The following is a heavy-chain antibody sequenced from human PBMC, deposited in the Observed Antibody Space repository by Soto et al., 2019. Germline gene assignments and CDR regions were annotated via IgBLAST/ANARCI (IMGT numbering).Heavy chain of an antibody. J-gene: IGHJ3*02. CDR3: ARHVWCSSTSCYGLDAFDI. Sequence: PGESLKISCKGSGYSFTSYWIGWVRQMPGKGLEWMGIIYPGDSDTRYSPSFQGQVTISADKSTSTAYLQWSSLKASDTAMYYCARHVWCSSTSCYGLDAFDIWGQGRMVTVSS. V-gene: IGHV5-51*01. D-gene: IGHD2-2*01. CDR2: IYPGDSDT. CDR1: GYSFTSYW.